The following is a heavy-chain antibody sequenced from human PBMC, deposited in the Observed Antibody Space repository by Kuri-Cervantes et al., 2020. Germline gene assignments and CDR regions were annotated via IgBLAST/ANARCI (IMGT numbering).Heavy chain of an antibody. CDR2: IKQDGSEK. CDR1: GFTFSSYW. D-gene: IGHD1-26*01. J-gene: IGHJ1*01. Sequence: GESLKISCAASGFTFSSYWMSWVRQAPGRGLEWVANIKQDGSEKYYVDSVKGRFTISRDNAKNSLYLQMNSLRVEETAVYYCAGGVFRLYYMDVWGQGTLVTVSS. V-gene: IGHV3-7*04. CDR3: AGGVFRLYYMDV.